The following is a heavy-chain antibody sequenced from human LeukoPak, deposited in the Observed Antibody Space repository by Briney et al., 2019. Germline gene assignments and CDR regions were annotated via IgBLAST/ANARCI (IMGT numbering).Heavy chain of an antibody. V-gene: IGHV4-34*01. CDR2: IYHSGST. CDR1: GGSFSGYY. Sequence: SETLSLTCAVYGGSFSGYYWSWIRQPPGKGLEWIGYIYHSGSTYYNPSLKSRVTISVDRSKNQFSLKLSSVTAAATAVYYCARLGFGGYDWYYFDYWGQGTLVTVSS. CDR3: ARLGFGGYDWYYFDY. D-gene: IGHD5-12*01. J-gene: IGHJ4*02.